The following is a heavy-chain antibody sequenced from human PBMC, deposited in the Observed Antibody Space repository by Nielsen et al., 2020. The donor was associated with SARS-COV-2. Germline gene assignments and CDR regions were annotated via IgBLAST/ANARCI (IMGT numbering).Heavy chain of an antibody. Sequence: GESLKISCEASGLSFSSYGMRWFRQAPGKGLEWVSGITGIGHSTYYPDSVQGRFTISRDNSKNTLYLQMNSLRAEDTAVYFCAKESEWAVTTPFDYWGQGTLVTVSS. CDR1: GLSFSSYG. V-gene: IGHV3-23*01. D-gene: IGHD4-17*01. CDR3: AKESEWAVTTPFDY. CDR2: ITGIGHST. J-gene: IGHJ4*02.